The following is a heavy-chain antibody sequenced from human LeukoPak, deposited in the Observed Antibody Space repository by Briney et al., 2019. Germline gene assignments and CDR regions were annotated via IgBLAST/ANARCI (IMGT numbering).Heavy chain of an antibody. Sequence: MKTDGTRIEYGDSGKGRFTISRDNAKNTLFLQMSSLRAEDTAVYYCARGADHGGSYYPDWGQGTRVTVSS. J-gene: IGHJ4*02. CDR3: ARGADHGGSYYPD. CDR2: MKTDGTRI. V-gene: IGHV3-74*01. D-gene: IGHD3-10*01.